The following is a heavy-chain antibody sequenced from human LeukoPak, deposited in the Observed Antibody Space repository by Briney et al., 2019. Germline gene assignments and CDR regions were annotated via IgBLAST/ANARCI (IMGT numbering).Heavy chain of an antibody. D-gene: IGHD6-13*01. J-gene: IGHJ4*02. CDR3: ARAGGEGSSFDY. CDR2: INPNSGGT. V-gene: IGHV1-2*02. Sequence: ASVKVSCKASGYTFTGYYMHWVRQAPGQGLEWMGWINPNSGGTNYAQKFQSRVTMTRDTSISTAYMELSRLRSDDTAVYYCARAGGEGSSFDYWGQGTLVTVSS. CDR1: GYTFTGYY.